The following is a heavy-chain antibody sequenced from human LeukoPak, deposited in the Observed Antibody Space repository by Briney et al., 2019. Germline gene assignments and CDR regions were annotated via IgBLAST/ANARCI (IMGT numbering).Heavy chain of an antibody. J-gene: IGHJ5*02. Sequence: GGSLRLSCAASGFTFSSYAMSWVRQAPGKGLEWVSAISGSGGSTYYADSVKGRFTISRDNSKNTLYLQMNSLRAEDTAVYYCAKDLGPHYYDSSGHGHGSWGQGTLVTVSS. D-gene: IGHD3-22*01. CDR2: ISGSGGST. V-gene: IGHV3-23*01. CDR1: GFTFSSYA. CDR3: AKDLGPHYYDSSGHGHGS.